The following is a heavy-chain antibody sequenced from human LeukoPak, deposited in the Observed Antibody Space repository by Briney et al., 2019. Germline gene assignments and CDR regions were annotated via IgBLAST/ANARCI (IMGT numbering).Heavy chain of an antibody. CDR3: VRDFRSADY. CDR1: GFTFSSYA. CDR2: ISYDGSNK. J-gene: IGHJ4*02. V-gene: IGHV3-30-3*01. Sequence: GGSLRLSCAASGFTFSSYAVHWVRQAPGRGLEWVAVISYDGSNKYYADSVKGRFSISRDNSKNTLYLQMNSLRVEDTAVYYCVRDFRSADYWGQGTLVTVSS.